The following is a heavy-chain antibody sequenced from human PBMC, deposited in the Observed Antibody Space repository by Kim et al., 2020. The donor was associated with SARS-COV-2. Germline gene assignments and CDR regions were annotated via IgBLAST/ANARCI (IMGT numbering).Heavy chain of an antibody. V-gene: IGHV4-34*01. J-gene: IGHJ4*02. CDR1: GGSFSGYY. Sequence: SETLSLTCAVYGGSFSGYYWSWIRQPPGKGLEWIGEINHSGSTNYNPSLKSRVTISVDTSKNQFSLKLSSVTAADTAVYYCARVPARYCSGGSCYMKSLYYWGQGNLVTVSS. CDR2: INHSGST. CDR3: ARVPARYCSGGSCYMKSLYY. D-gene: IGHD2-15*01.